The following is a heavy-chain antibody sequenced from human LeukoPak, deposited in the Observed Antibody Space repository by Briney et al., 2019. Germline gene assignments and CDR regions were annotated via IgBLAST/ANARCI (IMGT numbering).Heavy chain of an antibody. J-gene: IGHJ4*02. CDR2: ISWNSGSI. V-gene: IGHV3-9*01. CDR3: AKDTEDYGDYGPFDY. CDR1: GFTFDDYA. Sequence: PGGSLRLSCAASGFTFDDYAMHWVRQAPGRGLEWVSGISWNSGSIGYADSVKGRFTISRDNAKNSLYLQMNSLRAEDTALYYCAKDTEDYGDYGPFDYWGQGTLVTVSS. D-gene: IGHD4-17*01.